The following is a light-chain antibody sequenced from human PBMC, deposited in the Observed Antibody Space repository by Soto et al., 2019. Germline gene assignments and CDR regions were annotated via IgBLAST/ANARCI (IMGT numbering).Light chain of an antibody. CDR3: QQRSNWPPIT. V-gene: IGKV3-11*01. CDR1: QSVSSY. CDR2: DAS. J-gene: IGKJ5*01. Sequence: EIVLTHSPATLSFSPGARACSXGGTATSSXXXSQSVSSYLAWYQQKPGQAPRLLIYDASNRATGIPARFSGSGSGTDFTLTISSLEPEDFAVYYCQQRSNWPPITFGQGTRLEIK.